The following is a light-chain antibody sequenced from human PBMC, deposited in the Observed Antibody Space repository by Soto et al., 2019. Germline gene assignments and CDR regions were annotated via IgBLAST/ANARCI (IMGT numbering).Light chain of an antibody. CDR3: AAWDDSLDGWV. J-gene: IGLJ3*02. CDR2: SDH. Sequence: QAVVTQPPSASGTPGQRVTISCSGSSSNIGDNPVNWYQQLPGTAPKLLIYSDHQKPSAVPDRFSGSKSGTSASLAISGLQSDDEADYYCAAWDDSLDGWVFGGGTQLTVL. CDR1: SSNIGDNP. V-gene: IGLV1-44*01.